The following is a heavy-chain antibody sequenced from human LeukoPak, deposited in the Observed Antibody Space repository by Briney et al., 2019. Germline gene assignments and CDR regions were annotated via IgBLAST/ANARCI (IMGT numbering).Heavy chain of an antibody. CDR3: ARDRRGSGYENYFDY. D-gene: IGHD3-22*01. CDR1: GYTFTSYG. J-gene: IGHJ4*02. Sequence: GASVKVSCKASGYTFTSYGISWVRQAPGQGLEWMGGIIPIFGTANYAQKFQGRVTITADESTSTAYMELSSLRSEDTAVYYCARDRRGSGYENYFDYWGQGTLVTVSS. CDR2: IIPIFGTA. V-gene: IGHV1-69*13.